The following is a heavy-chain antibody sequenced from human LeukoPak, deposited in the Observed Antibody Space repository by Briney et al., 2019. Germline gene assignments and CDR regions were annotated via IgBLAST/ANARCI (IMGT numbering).Heavy chain of an antibody. V-gene: IGHV1-69*04. D-gene: IGHD4-23*01. CDR2: IVPVIGVT. CDR3: AKDFRGGKGYFES. CDR1: GGAISDYA. J-gene: IGHJ4*02. Sequence: SVKVSCKASGGAISDYALSWVRQAPGQGLEWVGRIVPVIGVTKYAQKFQGRVTITADQSTNTAYMELTSLKFEDTAVYYCAKDFRGGKGYFESWGQGTLVTVSS.